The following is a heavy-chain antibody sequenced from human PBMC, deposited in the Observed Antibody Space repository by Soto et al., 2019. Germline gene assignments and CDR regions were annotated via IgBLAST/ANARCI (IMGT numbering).Heavy chain of an antibody. CDR3: ARGFRQDIVLMVYATYFDY. CDR1: GGSFSGYY. CDR2: INHSGST. J-gene: IGHJ4*02. D-gene: IGHD2-8*01. V-gene: IGHV4-34*01. Sequence: SETLSLTCAVYGGSFSGYYWSWIRQPPGKGLEWIGEINHSGSTNYNPSLKSRVTISGHTSKNQFSLKLSSVTAADTAVYYCARGFRQDIVLMVYATYFDYWGQGTLVTVSS.